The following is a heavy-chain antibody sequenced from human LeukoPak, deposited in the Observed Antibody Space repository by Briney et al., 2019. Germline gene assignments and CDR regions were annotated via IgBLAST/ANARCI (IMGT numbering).Heavy chain of an antibody. Sequence: ASVKVSCKASGGTFSSYAISWVREAPGQGREWMGRIIPIFGTANYAQKFQGRVTITTDESTSTAYMELSSLRSEDTAVYYCARDRDYYDISQDAFDIWGQGTMVTVSS. CDR2: IIPIFGTA. D-gene: IGHD3-22*01. CDR1: GGTFSSYA. V-gene: IGHV1-69*05. CDR3: ARDRDYYDISQDAFDI. J-gene: IGHJ3*02.